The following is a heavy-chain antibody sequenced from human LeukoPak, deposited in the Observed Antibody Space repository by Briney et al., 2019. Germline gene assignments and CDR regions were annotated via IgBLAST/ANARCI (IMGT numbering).Heavy chain of an antibody. CDR1: DGSISSGGYS. D-gene: IGHD5-12*01. CDR3: ARSGVVVYDYYYYGMDV. V-gene: IGHV4-30-2*01. J-gene: IGHJ6*02. CDR2: IYHSGST. Sequence: SETLSLTCAVSDGSISSGGYSLSWIRQPPGKGLEWIVYIYHSGSTYYNPSLKSRVTISVDRSKNQFSLKLSSVTAADTAVYYCARSGVVVYDYYYYGMDVWGQGTTVTVSS.